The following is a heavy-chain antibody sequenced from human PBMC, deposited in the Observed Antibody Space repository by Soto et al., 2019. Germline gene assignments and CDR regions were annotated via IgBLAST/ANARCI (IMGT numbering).Heavy chain of an antibody. CDR1: GGSVSSGSYY. Sequence: ETLSLTCTVSGGSVSSGSYYWGWIRQPPGKGLEWIGSIYYSGNTYYNPSLKSRVTISIDTSKNQFSLKLTSVTAADTAMYYCARHVGGYYYYMDVWGKGTTVTVSS. CDR3: ARHVGGYYYYMDV. J-gene: IGHJ6*03. CDR2: IYYSGNT. V-gene: IGHV4-39*01. D-gene: IGHD2-15*01.